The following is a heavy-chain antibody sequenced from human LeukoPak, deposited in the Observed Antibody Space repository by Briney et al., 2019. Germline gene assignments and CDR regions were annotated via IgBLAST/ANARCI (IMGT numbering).Heavy chain of an antibody. J-gene: IGHJ3*02. Sequence: SETLSLTCGVYGGSFSGDYWSWVRQPPGKGLEWIGEINHSGGASYNPSLKSRVTISVDTSKIQFSLKLSSVTATDTAVYYCARMRDNWNVCVFDIWGQGTMVTVSS. CDR1: GGSFSGDY. V-gene: IGHV4-34*01. CDR3: ARMRDNWNVCVFDI. CDR2: INHSGGA. D-gene: IGHD1-1*01.